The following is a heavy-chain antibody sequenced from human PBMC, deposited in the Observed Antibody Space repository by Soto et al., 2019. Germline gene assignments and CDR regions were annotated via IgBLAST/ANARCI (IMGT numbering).Heavy chain of an antibody. Sequence: EVQLVESGAGLVQPGESLRLSCVVSGFTISSYWMHWVRQAPGKGLVCVSRINGDGSSTNYADSVKGRFTISRDNAKNTVYLQMNTLRAEDTAVYYCAIAVAGPTAIAYWGQGNQVTVSS. CDR3: AIAVAGPTAIAY. CDR1: GFTISSYW. V-gene: IGHV3-74*01. J-gene: IGHJ4*02. D-gene: IGHD6-19*01. CDR2: INGDGSST.